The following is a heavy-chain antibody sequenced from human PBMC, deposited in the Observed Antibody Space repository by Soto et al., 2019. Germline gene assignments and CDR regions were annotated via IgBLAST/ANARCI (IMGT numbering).Heavy chain of an antibody. D-gene: IGHD4-17*01. CDR1: GGSISSGGYS. J-gene: IGHJ4*02. CDR2: IYHSGST. Sequence: QLQLQESGSGLVKPSQTLSLTCAVSGGSISSGGYSWSWIRQPPGKGLEWIGYIYHSGSTYYNPSLKSRVTISVDRSKNQFSLKLSSVTAADTAVYYCARGGRNDYGDYVDFDYWGQGTLVTVSS. V-gene: IGHV4-30-2*01. CDR3: ARGGRNDYGDYVDFDY.